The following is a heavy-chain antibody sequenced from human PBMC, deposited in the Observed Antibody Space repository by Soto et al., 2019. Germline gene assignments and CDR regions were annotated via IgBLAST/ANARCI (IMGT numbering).Heavy chain of an antibody. CDR1: GASVSSNTW. CDR2: IYHTGST. CDR3: ARDGFQSVGRSGWFDP. J-gene: IGHJ5*02. D-gene: IGHD1-26*01. V-gene: IGHV4-4*02. Sequence: QLQESGPGLVKPLGTLSLTCAVSGASVSSNTWWTWVRQPPGKGLEWIGEIYHTGSTNYNPSLRGRVTISGEKSSNHLSLSLTSVNAADTAIYYCARDGFQSVGRSGWFDPWGQGTLVTVSS.